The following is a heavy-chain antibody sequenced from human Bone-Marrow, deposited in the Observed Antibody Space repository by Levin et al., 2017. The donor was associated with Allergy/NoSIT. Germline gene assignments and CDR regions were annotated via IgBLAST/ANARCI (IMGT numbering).Heavy chain of an antibody. CDR1: GGSFSGYY. CDR3: ARGHRYYDILTGENYYYGMDV. V-gene: IGHV4-34*01. Sequence: PSETLSLTCAVYGGSFSGYYWSWIRQPPGKGLEWLGEINHSGSTNYNPSLKSRVTISVDTSKNQFSLKLSSVTAADTAVYYCARGHRYYDILTGENYYYGMDVWGQGTTVTVSS. J-gene: IGHJ6*02. CDR2: INHSGST. D-gene: IGHD3-9*01.